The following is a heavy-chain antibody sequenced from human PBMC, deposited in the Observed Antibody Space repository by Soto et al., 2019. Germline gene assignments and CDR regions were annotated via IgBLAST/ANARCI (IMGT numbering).Heavy chain of an antibody. CDR1: GFSLSTSGVG. V-gene: IGHV2-5*01. J-gene: IGHJ3*01. Sequence: SGPTLVNPTQTLTLTCTFSGFSLSTSGVGVGWIRQPPGKALEWLALIYWNDDKRYSPSLKSRLTITKDTSKNQVVLTMTNMDPVDTATYYCAQSVLAVVVTADISNGKPSDALDLWGQGTMVTVSS. CDR3: AQSVLAVVVTADISNGKPSDALDL. D-gene: IGHD2-2*02. CDR2: IYWNDDK.